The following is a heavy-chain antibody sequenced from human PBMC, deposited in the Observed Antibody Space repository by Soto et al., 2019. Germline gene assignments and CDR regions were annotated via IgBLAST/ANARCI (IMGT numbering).Heavy chain of an antibody. J-gene: IGHJ4*02. D-gene: IGHD6-19*01. V-gene: IGHV4-59*01. CDR3: ARVLAGTLEFDY. CDR2: IFYTGNT. CDR1: GDXISNYY. Sequence: PSETLSLTCTISGDXISNYYWSWIRQSPGKGLEWIGYIFYTGNTNYNPSLTSRVTISSDMSKNQFSLKLTSVTAADTAVYYCARVLAGTLEFDYWGQGTLVTVSS.